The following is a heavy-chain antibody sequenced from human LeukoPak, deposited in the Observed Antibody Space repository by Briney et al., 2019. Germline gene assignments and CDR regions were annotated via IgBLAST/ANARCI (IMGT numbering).Heavy chain of an antibody. V-gene: IGHV3-11*06. Sequence: KPGGSLRLSCAASGFTFSDYYMSWIRQAPGKGLEWVSYISSSSSYTNYADSVKGRFTISRDNAKNSLYLQMNSLRAEDTVVYYCARDRGRRRATNWFDPWGQGTLVTVSS. J-gene: IGHJ5*02. CDR3: ARDRGRRRATNWFDP. CDR1: GFTFSDYY. CDR2: ISSSSSYT. D-gene: IGHD3-16*01.